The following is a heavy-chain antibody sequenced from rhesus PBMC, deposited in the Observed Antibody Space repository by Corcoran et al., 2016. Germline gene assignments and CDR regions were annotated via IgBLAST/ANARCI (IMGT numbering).Heavy chain of an antibody. J-gene: IGHJ4*01. Sequence: QVQLQESGPGLVKPSQTLSLTCAVSGDSVSSNIPTWNWIRQSPSRGLEWLVRPFYRSKWNHDYAQSVQNRLTINADTSKNQFSLQLNSVTPEDMAVYYCVRDSNWRADYWGQGVLVTVSS. CDR2: PFYRSKWNH. V-gene: IGHV6-1*01. D-gene: IGHD4-23*01. CDR3: VRDSNWRADY. CDR1: GDSVSSNIPT.